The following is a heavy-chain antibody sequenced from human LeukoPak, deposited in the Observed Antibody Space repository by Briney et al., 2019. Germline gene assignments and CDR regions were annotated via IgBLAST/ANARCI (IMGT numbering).Heavy chain of an antibody. V-gene: IGHV3-7*05. J-gene: IGHJ4*02. CDR3: ARDPYYDSSGYCDY. D-gene: IGHD3-22*01. CDR1: GFTFSNYW. Sequence: PGGSLRLSCVASGFTFSNYWMTWVRQAPGKGLEWVANIKPDGSEKHFVDSVRGRFTISRDNAKDSLYLQMNSLRAEDTAVYYCARDPYYDSSGYCDYWGQGTLVTVSS. CDR2: IKPDGSEK.